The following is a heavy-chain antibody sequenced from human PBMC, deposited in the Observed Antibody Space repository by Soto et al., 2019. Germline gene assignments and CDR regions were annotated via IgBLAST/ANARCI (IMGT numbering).Heavy chain of an antibody. J-gene: IGHJ5*01. V-gene: IGHV3-21*01. CDR3: ARDPPTGTTLDWVDS. CDR2: ISSSGSFM. D-gene: IGHD1-7*01. Sequence: EVQLVESGGGLVKPGGSLRLSCEASGFSFSSDSMGWVRQAPGKGLEWVSSISSSGSFMNYADSVKGRFTISRDNAKNSLYLQMSGLKNEDTAVYYCARDPPTGTTLDWVDSWGQGTLVTVSS. CDR1: GFSFSSDS.